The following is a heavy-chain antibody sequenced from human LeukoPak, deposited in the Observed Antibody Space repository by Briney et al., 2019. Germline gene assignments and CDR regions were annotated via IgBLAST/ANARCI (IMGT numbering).Heavy chain of an antibody. V-gene: IGHV3-43*01. CDR1: GFTFDDYS. Sequence: PGGSLRLSCAASGFTFDDYSMHWVRQVPGKGLEWVSIISWDDNTEYYADSVKGRFTISRDSSKTSLYLQMNSLRTEDTALYYCGKGPRRCTGCDGFDILGQGTMVTVSS. J-gene: IGHJ3*02. CDR3: GKGPRRCTGCDGFDI. D-gene: IGHD1-14*01. CDR2: ISWDDNTE.